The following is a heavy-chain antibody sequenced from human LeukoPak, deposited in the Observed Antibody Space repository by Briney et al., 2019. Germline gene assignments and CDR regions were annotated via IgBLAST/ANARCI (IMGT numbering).Heavy chain of an antibody. V-gene: IGHV3-48*01. D-gene: IGHD5-24*01. CDR2: IGISSGNT. Sequence: GGSLRLSCAAPGFTFSAYSMNWVRQAPGKGLEWIPYIGISSGNTKYADSVKGRFTISGDKAKNSLYLQMNSLRVEDTAVYYCARDYKYAFDNWGQGTLVTVSS. CDR3: ARDYKYAFDN. CDR1: GFTFSAYS. J-gene: IGHJ4*02.